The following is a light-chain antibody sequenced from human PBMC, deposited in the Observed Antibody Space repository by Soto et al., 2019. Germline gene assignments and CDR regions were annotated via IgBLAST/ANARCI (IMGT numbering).Light chain of an antibody. CDR3: QQYGSWT. CDR2: GTS. Sequence: EIVLTQSPGTLSVSPGERATLSCRASQTISSNNLAWYQQKPGQAPSLLIYGTSSRATGIPDMFSGSGSGTDFSLTISRLEPADSAIYYCQQYGSWTFGQGTKVEI. V-gene: IGKV3-20*01. CDR1: QTISSNN. J-gene: IGKJ1*01.